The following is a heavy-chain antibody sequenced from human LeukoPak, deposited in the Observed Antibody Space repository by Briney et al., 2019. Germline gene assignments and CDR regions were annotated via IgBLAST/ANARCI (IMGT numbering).Heavy chain of an antibody. V-gene: IGHV3-30*18. CDR3: AKMNYGGDSVDWYFDL. Sequence: PGRSLRLSCAASGFTFSSYGMHWVRQAPGKGLEWVAVISYDGSNKYYADSVKGRFTISRDNSKNTLYLQMNSLRAEDTAVYYCAKMNYGGDSVDWYFDLWGRGTLVTVSS. D-gene: IGHD4-23*01. J-gene: IGHJ2*01. CDR1: GFTFSSYG. CDR2: ISYDGSNK.